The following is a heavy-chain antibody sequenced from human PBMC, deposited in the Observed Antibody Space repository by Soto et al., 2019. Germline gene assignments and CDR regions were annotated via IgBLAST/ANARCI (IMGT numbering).Heavy chain of an antibody. V-gene: IGHV3-74*01. CDR2: INFDGSTT. CDR3: ARGPRGWYGFDY. D-gene: IGHD6-19*01. J-gene: IGHJ4*02. Sequence: EVQLVESGGGLVQPGGSLRLSCAGSGFALSSSWMHWVRQDPGKGLVWVSRINFDGSTTDYADSVRGRFTISGDNAKNTLYLEMNSLRVDDSAVYHCARGPRGWYGFDYWGQGTLVTVSS. CDR1: GFALSSSW.